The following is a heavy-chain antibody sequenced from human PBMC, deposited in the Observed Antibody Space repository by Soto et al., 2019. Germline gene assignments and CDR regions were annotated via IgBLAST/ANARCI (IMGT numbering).Heavy chain of an antibody. CDR1: GGSFTSNH. V-gene: IGHV4-34*01. CDR2: ISPDGAT. CDR3: ARGLAAQSFYFDF. D-gene: IGHD3-16*02. Sequence: QVQLHQWGAGLVRPSETLALTCAVNGGSFTSNHWNWIRQSPGKGLEWIGEISPDGATNFNPTLTSRLSMSVETSKRQFSLHLTSMTAADTAVYFCARGLAAQSFYFDFWGQGTLVTVSS. J-gene: IGHJ4*02.